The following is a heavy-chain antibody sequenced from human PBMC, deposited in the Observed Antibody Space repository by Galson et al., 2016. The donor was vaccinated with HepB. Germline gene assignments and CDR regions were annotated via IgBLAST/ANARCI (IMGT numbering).Heavy chain of an antibody. D-gene: IGHD5-24*01. Sequence: SGAEVNRPGESLKISCEGSGYSFSSYWIAWVRQMPGKGLEWMGVIFPRDSDTRYSPSLQGQVTFSADKSSDTVYLHWSGLKASDTAIYYCARQKDGYYVDYWGQGTPVTVSS. CDR2: IFPRDSDT. V-gene: IGHV5-51*01. J-gene: IGHJ4*02. CDR1: GYSFSSYW. CDR3: ARQKDGYYVDY.